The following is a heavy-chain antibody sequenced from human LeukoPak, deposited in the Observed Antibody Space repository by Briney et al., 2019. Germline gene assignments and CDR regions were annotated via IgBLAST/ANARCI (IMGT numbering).Heavy chain of an antibody. Sequence: GASVKVSCKASGYTFTSYGISWVRQAPGQGLEWMGWINPNSGGTNYAQKFQGRVTMTRDTSISTAYMELSRLRSDDTAVYYCASEGWTTVPSFDYWGQGTLVTVSS. CDR2: INPNSGGT. V-gene: IGHV1-2*02. CDR1: GYTFTSYG. D-gene: IGHD4-17*01. CDR3: ASEGWTTVPSFDY. J-gene: IGHJ4*02.